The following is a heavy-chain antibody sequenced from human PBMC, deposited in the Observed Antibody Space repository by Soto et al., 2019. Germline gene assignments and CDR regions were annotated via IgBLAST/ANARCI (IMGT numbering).Heavy chain of an antibody. J-gene: IGHJ4*02. V-gene: IGHV1-8*01. CDR2: MNPNSGNT. CDR3: ARWDYGDYARFDY. CDR1: GYTFTSHD. Sequence: QVQLVQSGAEVKKSGASVKVSCKASGYTFTSHDINWVRQATGQGLEWMGWMNPNSGNTGYAQKFQGRVTMTRNTSISKAYMGLSSLRSEDTAVYYGARWDYGDYARFDYWGQGTLVTVSS. D-gene: IGHD4-17*01.